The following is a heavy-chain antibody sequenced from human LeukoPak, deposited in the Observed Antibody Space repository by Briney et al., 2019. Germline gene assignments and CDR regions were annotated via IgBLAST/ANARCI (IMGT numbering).Heavy chain of an antibody. CDR2: IKSETDGGTT. D-gene: IGHD3-22*01. V-gene: IGHV3-15*01. CDR1: GFTFTNAW. Sequence: GGSLRLSCVASGFTFTNAWMSWVRHAPGKGLELVGHIKSETDGGTTDYAAPVKGRFFISRDDSRDTLYLQMNSLKTDDTAVYYCAKYDTSVNFDYWGQGTLVTVSS. CDR3: AKYDTSVNFDY. J-gene: IGHJ4*02.